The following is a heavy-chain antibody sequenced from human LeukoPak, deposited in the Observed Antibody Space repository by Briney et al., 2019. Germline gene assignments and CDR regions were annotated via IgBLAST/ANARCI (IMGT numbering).Heavy chain of an antibody. Sequence: GGSLRLSCAASGFTFISYWMHWVRQAPGKGLLWVSRINSDGTTTYYADSVKGRFTISRDNAKNTLYLQVNSLRAEDTAVYYCARGNYYGMDVWGQGTTVPVSS. CDR1: GFTFISYW. CDR2: INSDGTTT. J-gene: IGHJ6*02. CDR3: ARGNYYGMDV. V-gene: IGHV3-74*01.